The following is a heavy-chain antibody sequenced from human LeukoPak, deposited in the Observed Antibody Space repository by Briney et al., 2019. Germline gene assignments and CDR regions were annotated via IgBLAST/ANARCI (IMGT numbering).Heavy chain of an antibody. CDR2: ISFSGGRT. V-gene: IGHV3-23*01. J-gene: IGHJ4*02. CDR1: GFSFGDYA. D-gene: IGHD4-17*01. CDR3: ARDPTLTTPRWEYYFDY. Sequence: PGRSLRLSCTASGFSFGDYAMSWVRQAPGKGLEWVSAISFSGGRTFYADSVKGRFTISRGNSKNTLYLQMNSLRAEDTAVYYCARDPTLTTPRWEYYFDYWGQGTLVTVSS.